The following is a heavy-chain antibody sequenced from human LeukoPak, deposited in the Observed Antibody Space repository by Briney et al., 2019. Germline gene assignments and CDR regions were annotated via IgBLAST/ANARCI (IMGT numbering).Heavy chain of an antibody. CDR3: ARGDMITFGGVYYFDY. D-gene: IGHD3-16*01. Sequence: GGSLRLSCAASGFTFSSYSMNWVRQAPGKGLEWVSSISSSSSYIYYADSVKGRFTISRDNAKNSLYLQMNSLRAEDTAVYYCARGDMITFGGVYYFDYWGQGTLVTVSS. CDR1: GFTFSSYS. V-gene: IGHV3-21*01. J-gene: IGHJ4*02. CDR2: ISSSSSYI.